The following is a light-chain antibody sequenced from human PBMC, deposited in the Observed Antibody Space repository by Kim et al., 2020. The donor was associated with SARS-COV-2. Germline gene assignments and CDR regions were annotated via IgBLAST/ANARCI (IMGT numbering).Light chain of an antibody. CDR2: GAS. Sequence: EIVLTQSPGTLSLSPGERASLSCRASQSVSSGYLAWYQQKPGQAPRLLIYGASSRATGIPDRFSGSGSGTDFTLTISRLEPEDFAVYYCQQYASSRTFGQGTKVDIK. CDR3: QQYASSRT. J-gene: IGKJ1*01. V-gene: IGKV3-20*01. CDR1: QSVSSGY.